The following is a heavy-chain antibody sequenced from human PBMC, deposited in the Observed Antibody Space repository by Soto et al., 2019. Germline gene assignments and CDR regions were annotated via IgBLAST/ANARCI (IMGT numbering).Heavy chain of an antibody. D-gene: IGHD4-4*01. CDR2: ISWNSGSI. V-gene: IGHV3-9*01. CDR1: GFTFDDYA. CDR3: AKDSGLQPYNWFDP. J-gene: IGHJ5*02. Sequence: SLRLSCAASGFTFDDYAMHWVRQAPGKGLEWVSGISWNSGSIGYADSVKGRFTISRDNAKNSLYLQMNSLRAEDTALYYCAKDSGLQPYNWFDPWGQGTLVTVSS.